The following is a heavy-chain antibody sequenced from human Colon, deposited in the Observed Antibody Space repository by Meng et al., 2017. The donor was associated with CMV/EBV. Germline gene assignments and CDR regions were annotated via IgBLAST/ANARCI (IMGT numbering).Heavy chain of an antibody. D-gene: IGHD2-8*02. CDR2: ISSSGSTI. CDR1: GFTFSDYY. J-gene: IGHJ3*02. CDR3: AREVFPGTGGFDI. Sequence: GESLKISCAASGFTFSDYYMSWIRQAPGKGLEWVSYISSSGSTIYYADSVKGRFTISRDNAKNSLYLQMNSLRAEDTAMYYCAREVFPGTGGFDIWGQGTMVTVSS. V-gene: IGHV3-11*04.